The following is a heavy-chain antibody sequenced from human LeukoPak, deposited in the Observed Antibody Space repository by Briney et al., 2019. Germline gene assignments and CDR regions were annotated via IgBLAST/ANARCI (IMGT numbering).Heavy chain of an antibody. CDR3: AKSVTTESFDY. CDR2: ISYDGSNK. V-gene: IGHV3-30*18. CDR1: GFTFSSYG. J-gene: IGHJ4*02. Sequence: PGGSLRLSCAASGFTFSSYGVHWVRQAPGKGLEWVAVISYDGSNKYYADSVKGRFTISRDNSKNTLYLQMNSLRAEDTAVYYCAKSVTTESFDYWGQGTLVTVSS. D-gene: IGHD4-17*01.